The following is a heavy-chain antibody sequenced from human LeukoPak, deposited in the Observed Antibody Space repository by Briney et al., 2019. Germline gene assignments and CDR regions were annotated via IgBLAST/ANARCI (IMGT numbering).Heavy chain of an antibody. CDR2: IYYSGST. V-gene: IGHV4-59*01. CDR3: AKAPLGDDSSGYYYR. CDR1: GGSISSYY. D-gene: IGHD3-22*01. J-gene: IGHJ4*02. Sequence: SETLSLTCTVSGGSISSYYWSWIRQPPGKGLEWIGYIYYSGSTNYNPSLKSRVTISVDTSKNQFSLKLSSVTAADTAVYYCAKAPLGDDSSGYYYRWGQGTLVTVSS.